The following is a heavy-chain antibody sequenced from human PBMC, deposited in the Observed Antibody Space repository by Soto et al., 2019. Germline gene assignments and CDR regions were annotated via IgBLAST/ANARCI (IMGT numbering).Heavy chain of an antibody. D-gene: IGHD3-9*01. V-gene: IGHV1-18*01. J-gene: IGHJ5*02. Sequence: ASVKVSCKASGDTFTSYGISWVRQAPGQGLEWMGWISAYNGNTNYAQKFQGRVTMTTDTSTTTAYMELRSLRSDDTAMYYCARSYDILTGYDRFYPWGQGTLVTVSS. CDR3: ARSYDILTGYDRFYP. CDR2: ISAYNGNT. CDR1: GDTFTSYG.